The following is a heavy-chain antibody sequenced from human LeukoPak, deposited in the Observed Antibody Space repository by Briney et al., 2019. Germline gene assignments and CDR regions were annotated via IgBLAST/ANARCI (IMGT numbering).Heavy chain of an antibody. J-gene: IGHJ3*02. CDR2: MNPNSGNT. Sequence: VASVKVSCKASGYTFTNYDINWLRQATGQGLEWMGWMNPNSGNTGYAQKFQGRVTITRNTSISTVYMELSSLRSEDTAVYYCVSGSRPLADAFDIWGQGTMVTVSS. D-gene: IGHD6-25*01. V-gene: IGHV1-8*03. CDR1: GYTFTNYD. CDR3: VSGSRPLADAFDI.